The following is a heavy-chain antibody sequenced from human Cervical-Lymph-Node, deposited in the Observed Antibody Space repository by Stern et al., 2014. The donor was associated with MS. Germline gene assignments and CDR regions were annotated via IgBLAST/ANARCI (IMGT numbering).Heavy chain of an antibody. V-gene: IGHV4-31*11. CDR3: AREAYYNSRYFDS. CDR2: IYYSGVT. J-gene: IGHJ4*02. CDR1: GGSIRSSTYY. Sequence: QLQLQASGPGMVKPSQTVSLTCAVSGGSIRSSTYYWTWIRQHPGKGLEWIGFIYYSGVTFYNPSLKSRVTMSIDTSKNEFSLKLSSVTAADTAVYYCAREAYYNSRYFDSWGQGTLVTVSS. D-gene: IGHD3-22*01.